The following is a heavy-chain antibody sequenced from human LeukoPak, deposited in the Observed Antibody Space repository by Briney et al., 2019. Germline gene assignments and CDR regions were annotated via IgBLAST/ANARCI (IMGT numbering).Heavy chain of an antibody. CDR2: INHSEST. J-gene: IGHJ3*02. CDR1: GGSFSGYY. V-gene: IGHV4-34*01. CDR3: ARGKQGVVVPAARKAFDI. Sequence: PSETLSLTCAVYGGSFSGYYRSWIRQPPGKGLEWIGEINHSESTNYNPSLKSRVTISVDTSKNQFSLKLSSVTAADTAVYYCARGKQGVVVPAARKAFDIWGQGTMVTVSS. D-gene: IGHD2-2*01.